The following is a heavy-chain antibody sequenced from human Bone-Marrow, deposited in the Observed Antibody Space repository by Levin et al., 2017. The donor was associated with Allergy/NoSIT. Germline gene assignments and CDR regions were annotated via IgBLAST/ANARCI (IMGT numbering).Heavy chain of an antibody. CDR1: GYTFTGYY. D-gene: IGHD6-13*01. Sequence: GESLKISCKASGYTFTGYYMHWVRQAPGQGLEWMGWINPNSGGTNYAQKFQGRVTMTRDTSISTAYMELSRLRSDDTAVYYCARDRARYSSYTFDPWGQGTLVTVSA. V-gene: IGHV1-2*02. J-gene: IGHJ5*02. CDR2: INPNSGGT. CDR3: ARDRARYSSYTFDP.